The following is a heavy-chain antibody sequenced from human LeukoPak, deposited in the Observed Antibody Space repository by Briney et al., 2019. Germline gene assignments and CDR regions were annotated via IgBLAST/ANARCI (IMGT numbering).Heavy chain of an antibody. CDR3: ARRRITYGSGSYGFDP. CDR2: INHSGST. CDR1: GGSFSGYY. V-gene: IGHV4-34*01. D-gene: IGHD3-10*01. Sequence: SETLSLTCAVYGGSFSGYYWSWIRQPPGKGLERIGEINHSGSTNYNPSLKSRVTISVDTSKNQFSLKLSSVTAADTAVYYCARRRITYGSGSYGFDPWGQGTLVTVSS. J-gene: IGHJ5*02.